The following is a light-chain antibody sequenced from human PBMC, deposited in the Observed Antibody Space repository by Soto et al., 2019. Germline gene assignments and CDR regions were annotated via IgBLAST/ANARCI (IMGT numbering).Light chain of an antibody. J-gene: IGKJ1*01. CDR3: MPSTEFPWT. Sequence: IVMTQTPLSSPVTLGQPASISCRSSQSLVYSDGDTYLSWLQQRPGQPPRLLIYKISNRLSGFTDRVSGSGAVTDFTLKIRSVEAEDVGLYYCMPSTEFPWTFCHATRVQIK. V-gene: IGKV2-24*01. CDR1: QSLVYSDGDTY. CDR2: KIS.